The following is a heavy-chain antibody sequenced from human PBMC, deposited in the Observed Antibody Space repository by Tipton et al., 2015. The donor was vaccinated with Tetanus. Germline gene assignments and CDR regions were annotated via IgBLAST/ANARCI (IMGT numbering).Heavy chain of an antibody. CDR3: ARASGCSSTSCYRRDYYGMDV. Sequence: TLSLTCAVYGGSFSGYYWSWIRQPPGKGLEWIGEINHSGSTNYNPSLKSRVTISVDTSKNQFSLKLSSVTAADTAVYYCARASGCSSTSCYRRDYYGMDVWGQGTTVTVSS. D-gene: IGHD2-2*01. CDR2: INHSGST. J-gene: IGHJ6*02. CDR1: GGSFSGYY. V-gene: IGHV4-34*01.